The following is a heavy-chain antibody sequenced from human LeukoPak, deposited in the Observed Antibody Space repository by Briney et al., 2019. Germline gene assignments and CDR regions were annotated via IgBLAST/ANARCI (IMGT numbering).Heavy chain of an antibody. D-gene: IGHD6-19*01. CDR3: ARDGGAVAGTPWFDP. CDR2: IYYSGST. J-gene: IGHJ5*02. CDR1: GGSISSYY. V-gene: IGHV4-59*01. Sequence: SETLSLTCTVSGGSISSYYWSWIRQPPGKGLERVGYIYYSGSTNYNPSLKSRVTISVDTSKNQFSLKLSSVTAADTAVYYCARDGGAVAGTPWFDPWGQGTLVTVSS.